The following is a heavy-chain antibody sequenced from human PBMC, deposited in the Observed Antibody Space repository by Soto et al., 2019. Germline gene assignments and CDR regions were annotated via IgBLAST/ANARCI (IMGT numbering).Heavy chain of an antibody. D-gene: IGHD6-13*01. V-gene: IGHV3-23*01. J-gene: IGHJ4*02. CDR1: GFTFTIYA. CDR3: EKDWDSISRNKQLEY. Sequence: PGGSLRLSCAASGFTFTIYAMCWVRQAPGKGLEGVSSISVSGDRTFYATSVKGRFTISRDNSRNTLHLQMNSLRAEDTAVYYCEKDWDSISRNKQLEYWGQGTLVTVSS. CDR2: ISVSGDRT.